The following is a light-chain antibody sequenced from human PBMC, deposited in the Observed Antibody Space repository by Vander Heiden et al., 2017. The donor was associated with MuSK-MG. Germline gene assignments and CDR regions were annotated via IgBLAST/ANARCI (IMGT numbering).Light chain of an antibody. V-gene: IGLV3-19*01. CDR3: NSRDSSGNHLDVV. CDR1: SLRSYY. J-gene: IGLJ2*01. CDR2: GKN. Sequence: SSELPQDPAVSVALGQTVRITCQGDSLRSYYASWYQQKPGQAPVLVIYGKNNRPPGIPDRFSGSSSGNTASLTITGAQAEDEADDYCNSRDSSGNHLDVVFGGGTKLTVL.